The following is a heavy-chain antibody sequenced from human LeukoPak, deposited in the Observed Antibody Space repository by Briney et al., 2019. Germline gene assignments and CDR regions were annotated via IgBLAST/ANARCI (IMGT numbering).Heavy chain of an antibody. CDR3: AKKLAAVGEPYFDY. CDR2: ISGSGGKA. D-gene: IGHD6-13*01. J-gene: IGHJ4*02. CDR1: GFTFSSYA. Sequence: PGGSLRLSCAASGFTFSSYAMSWVRQAPGKGLEWVSGISGSGGKASYTDSVKGRFTISRDNSKNTLYLQMNSLRAEDAAVYYCAKKLAAVGEPYFDYWGQGTLVTVSS. V-gene: IGHV3-23*01.